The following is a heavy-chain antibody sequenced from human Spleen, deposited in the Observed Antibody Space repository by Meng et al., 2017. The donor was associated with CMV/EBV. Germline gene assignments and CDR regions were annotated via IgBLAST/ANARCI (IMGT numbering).Heavy chain of an antibody. V-gene: IGHV4-39*07. CDR3: ARYSGTIDY. CDR2: IYHSGST. Sequence: GSLRLSCTVSGGSISSSSYYWGWIRQPPGKGLEWIGSIYHSGSTYYNPSLKSRVTISVDTSKNQFSLKLSSVTAADTAVYYCARYSGTIDYWGQGTLVTVS. CDR1: GGSISSSSYY. J-gene: IGHJ4*02. D-gene: IGHD4-23*01.